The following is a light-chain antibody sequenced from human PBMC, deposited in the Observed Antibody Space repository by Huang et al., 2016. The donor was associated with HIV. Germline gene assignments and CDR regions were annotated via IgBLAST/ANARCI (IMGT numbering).Light chain of an antibody. V-gene: IGKV1-17*03. CDR2: DAS. CDR3: LQHNGHPLT. Sequence: DIQTTQSPSVMSASVGDRVTISCRASQGISNRLVWFQQKPGRVPKRLIHDASSLESGGPTRFIGSGSGTEFTLTINSLQPEDFATYYCLQHNGHPLTFGGGTRVEIK. J-gene: IGKJ4*01. CDR1: QGISNR.